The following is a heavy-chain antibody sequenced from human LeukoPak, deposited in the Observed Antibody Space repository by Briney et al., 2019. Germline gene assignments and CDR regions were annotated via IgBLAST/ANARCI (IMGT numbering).Heavy chain of an antibody. CDR3: ARPSVCVTIFGVVDYFDY. CDR2: IAYDGSNE. Sequence: GGSLRLSCVVSGFTFNNYGMHWVRQAPGKGLDWVASIAYDGSNENYAESVKGRFTISRDNSKNALYMQMNSLRAEDTAVDYCARPSVCVTIFGVVDYFDYWGQGSLVTVSS. D-gene: IGHD3-3*01. V-gene: IGHV3-30*04. CDR1: GFTFNNYG. J-gene: IGHJ4*02.